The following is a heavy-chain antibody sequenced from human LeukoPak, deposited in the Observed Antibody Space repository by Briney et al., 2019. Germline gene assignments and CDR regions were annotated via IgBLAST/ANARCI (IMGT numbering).Heavy chain of an antibody. J-gene: IGHJ6*03. CDR3: ARGSQYYYYYYMDV. V-gene: IGHV3-30*04. Sequence: PGGSLRLSCAASGFTFSDYAMHWVRQAPGKGLEWVAVISYDGSNKYYADSVKGRFTISRDNSKNTLYLQMNSLRAEDTAVYYCARGSQYYYYYYMDVWGKGTTVTVSS. CDR2: ISYDGSNK. CDR1: GFTFSDYA.